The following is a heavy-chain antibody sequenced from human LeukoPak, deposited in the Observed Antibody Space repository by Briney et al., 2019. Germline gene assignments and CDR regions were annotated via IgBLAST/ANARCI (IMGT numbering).Heavy chain of an antibody. V-gene: IGHV4-34*01. J-gene: IGHJ5*02. CDR1: GGSFSGYY. Sequence: SETLSLTCAVYGGSFSGYYWSWIRQPPGKGLEWIGEINHSGSTNYNPSLKSRVTISVDTSKNQFSLELSSVTAADTAVYYCARHFTGPYRYNWFDPWGQGTLVTVSS. CDR2: INHSGST. CDR3: ARHFTGPYRYNWFDP. D-gene: IGHD3-9*01.